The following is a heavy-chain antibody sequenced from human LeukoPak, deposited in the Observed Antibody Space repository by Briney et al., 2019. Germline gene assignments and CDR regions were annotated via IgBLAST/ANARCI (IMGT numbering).Heavy chain of an antibody. CDR3: AKKRYESSGYVQH. D-gene: IGHD3-22*01. CDR1: GFTFSSYA. J-gene: IGHJ1*01. CDR2: ISGSGGST. V-gene: IGHV3-23*01. Sequence: PGGSLRLSCAASGFTFSSYAMSWVRQAPGKGLEWVSDISGSGGSTNYADSVKGRFTISRDNSENTLYLQMNSLRAEDTAVYYCAKKRYESSGYVQHWGQGTLVTVSS.